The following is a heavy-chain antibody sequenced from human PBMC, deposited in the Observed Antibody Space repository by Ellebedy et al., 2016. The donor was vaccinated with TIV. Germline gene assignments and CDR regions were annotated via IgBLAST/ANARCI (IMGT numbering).Heavy chain of an antibody. J-gene: IGHJ2*01. V-gene: IGHV3-64D*06. Sequence: GESLKISCSASGFIFRNFAMHWVRQTPAKGLEYVSAISGNGVATYYADSVKGRFAISRDNSKNTLFLQMSSLRAEDTAVYYCARDAGPSGHDWYFDLWGRGTLVSVSS. CDR3: ARDAGPSGHDWYFDL. CDR1: GFIFRNFA. CDR2: ISGNGVAT.